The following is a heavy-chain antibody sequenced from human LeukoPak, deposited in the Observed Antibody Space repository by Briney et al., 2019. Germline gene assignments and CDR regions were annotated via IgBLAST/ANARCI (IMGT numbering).Heavy chain of an antibody. D-gene: IGHD3-9*01. V-gene: IGHV1-69*04. CDR3: ASQFLLPFDY. CDR2: TIPILGIA. CDR1: GDTFGSYA. Sequence: SVKVSCKAPGDTFGSYAISWARQAHGQGLEWMGRTIPILGIAKYAQKFQGRLTITADTSTSTAYMQLTNLRSDDTAVYYCASQFLLPFDYWGRGTLVTVSS. J-gene: IGHJ4*02.